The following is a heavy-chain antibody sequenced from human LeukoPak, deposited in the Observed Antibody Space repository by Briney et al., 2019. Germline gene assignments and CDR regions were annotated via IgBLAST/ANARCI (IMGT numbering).Heavy chain of an antibody. V-gene: IGHV3-48*03. CDR1: GFTFSSYE. J-gene: IGHJ4*02. CDR2: ISSGSTI. CDR3: ARGGGVGRFAAIDY. D-gene: IGHD1-26*01. Sequence: GGSLRLSCAASGFTFSSYEMNWVRQAPGKGLEWVSYISSGSTIYYADSVKGRFTISRDNAKNSLYLQMNSLRAEDTAVYYCARGGGVGRFAAIDYWGQGTLVTVSS.